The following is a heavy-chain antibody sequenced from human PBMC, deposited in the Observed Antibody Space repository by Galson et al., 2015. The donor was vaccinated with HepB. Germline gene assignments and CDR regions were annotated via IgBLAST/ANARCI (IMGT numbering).Heavy chain of an antibody. J-gene: IGHJ4*02. V-gene: IGHV4-31*03. CDR3: ARDQNYFDY. Sequence: LSLTCIVSGGSISSDDYYWSWIRRHPGKGLEWIGYIHYRGTTYYNPSLQSRVIISVDTAKNQFSLKLSSVTAADTALYYCARDQNYFDYWGQGTLVTVSS. CDR1: GGSISSDDYY. CDR2: IHYRGTT.